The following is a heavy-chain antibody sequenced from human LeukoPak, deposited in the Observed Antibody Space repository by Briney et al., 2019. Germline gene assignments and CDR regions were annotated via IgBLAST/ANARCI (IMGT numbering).Heavy chain of an antibody. D-gene: IGHD2-15*01. CDR1: GFTFSSYG. J-gene: IGHJ4*02. V-gene: IGHV3-30*02. Sequence: PGGSLRLSCAASGFTFSSYGMHWVRQAPGKGLEWVAFIRYDGINKYYTDSVKGRFTISRDNSKNTLYLQMNSLRAEDTAVYYCARVAYCSGGSCYSFDYWGQGTLVTVSS. CDR2: IRYDGINK. CDR3: ARVAYCSGGSCYSFDY.